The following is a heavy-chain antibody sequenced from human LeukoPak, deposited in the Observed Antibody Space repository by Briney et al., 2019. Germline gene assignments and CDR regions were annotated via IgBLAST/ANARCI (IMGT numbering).Heavy chain of an antibody. CDR2: IKSNSGGT. CDR3: ARDRQGSGYFRY. V-gene: IGHV1-2*02. CDR1: GYNLMGFY. J-gene: IGHJ4*02. Sequence: ASVKVSCKASGYNLMGFYIHWVRQAPGQGLEWMGWIKSNSGGTNYAQKFQGRVTMTRDTSISTAYMELSRLRSDDTAVYYCARDRQGSGYFRYWGQGTLVTVSS. D-gene: IGHD3-22*01.